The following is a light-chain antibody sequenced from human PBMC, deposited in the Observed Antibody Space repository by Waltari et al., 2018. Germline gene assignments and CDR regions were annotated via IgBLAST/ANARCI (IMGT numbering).Light chain of an antibody. Sequence: DVVMTQSPLSLPVTLGKPASISCKSSQSLVRSDGNTYLQWFQQRPGQSPRRLIYKVSTRESGVPDRFSGSGSGTDFTLKISRVEAEDVGVYYCMQGTHWPYTFGQGTKLDIK. J-gene: IGKJ2*01. V-gene: IGKV2-30*02. CDR2: KVS. CDR1: QSLVRSDGNTY. CDR3: MQGTHWPYT.